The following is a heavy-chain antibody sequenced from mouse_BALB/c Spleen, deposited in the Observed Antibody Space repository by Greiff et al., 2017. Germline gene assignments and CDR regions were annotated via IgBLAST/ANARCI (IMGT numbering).Heavy chain of an antibody. D-gene: IGHD1-1*01. CDR3: ARQATVVALGGYFDY. V-gene: IGHV5-2*01. CDR2: INSDGGST. CDR1: EYEFPSHD. Sequence: EVKLVESGGGLVQPGESLKLSCESNEYEFPSHDMSWVRKTPEKRLELVAAINSDGGSTYYPDTMERRFIISRDNTKKTLYLQMSSLRSEDTALYYCARQATVVALGGYFDYWGQGTTLTVSS. J-gene: IGHJ2*01.